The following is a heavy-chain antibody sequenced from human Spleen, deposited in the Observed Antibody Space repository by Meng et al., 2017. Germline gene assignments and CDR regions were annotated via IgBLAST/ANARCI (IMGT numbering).Heavy chain of an antibody. CDR3: ASYGPCFGNNCPLSSFDH. D-gene: IGHD1-20*01. V-gene: IGHV4-4*02. CDR2: VSHSEPT. CDR1: GESISSGTW. J-gene: IGHJ4*02. Sequence: QVQLQQSGPGLVQPSGTLSPTCAASGESISSGTWWSWVRQPPGKGLEWIGEVSHSEPTRYNPSLKSRVTLSLDNSKNQFSLRLRSVTAADTAVYYCASYGPCFGNNCPLSSFDHWGQGTLVTVSS.